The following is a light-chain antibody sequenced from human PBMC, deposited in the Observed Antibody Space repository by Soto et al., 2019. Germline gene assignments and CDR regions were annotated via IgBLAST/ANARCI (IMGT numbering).Light chain of an antibody. CDR2: SDD. CDR3: QSYDSSRSPLYV. CDR1: SSNIGSNA. J-gene: IGLJ1*01. Sequence: QSVLTQPPSASGTPGQRVTISCSGSSSNIGSNAVSWYQHFPGTAPKVLIYSDDQRPSGVPDRFSGPKSGTSASLAISGLRAEDEADYFCQSYDSSRSPLYVFGTGTKVTVL. V-gene: IGLV1-44*01.